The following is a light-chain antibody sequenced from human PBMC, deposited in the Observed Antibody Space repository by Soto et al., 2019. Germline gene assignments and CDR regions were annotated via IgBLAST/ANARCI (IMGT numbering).Light chain of an antibody. CDR3: QQRSSWPLT. CDR1: QSVSNY. V-gene: IGKV3-11*01. CDR2: NAS. J-gene: IGKJ5*01. Sequence: EIVLTQSPATLSLSPGERATLSCRASQSVSNYLVWYQQKLGQPPRLLIYNASNRATGIPARFSGSGSGTDFTLTISSLEPGDFAVYYCQQRSSWPLTFGQRTRLEIK.